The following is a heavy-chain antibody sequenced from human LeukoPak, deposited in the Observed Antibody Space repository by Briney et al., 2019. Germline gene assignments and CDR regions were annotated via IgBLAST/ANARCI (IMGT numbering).Heavy chain of an antibody. Sequence: GGSLRLSCAAAGFTFRSHWMSWIRQAPGKGLEWVAKTNQDGSDKQYVDSVKGRFTISRDNAKNSLYLQMDSLRAEDTGLYYCARDHVVDGLVFDYWGQGALVTVSS. V-gene: IGHV3-7*01. J-gene: IGHJ4*02. CDR2: TNQDGSDK. CDR3: ARDHVVDGLVFDY. D-gene: IGHD2-15*01. CDR1: GFTFRSHW.